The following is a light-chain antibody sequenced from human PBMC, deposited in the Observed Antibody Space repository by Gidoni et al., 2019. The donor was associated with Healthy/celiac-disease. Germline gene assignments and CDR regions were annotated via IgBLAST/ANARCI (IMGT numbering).Light chain of an antibody. V-gene: IGKV2-28*01. CDR2: LCS. Sequence: DIVMTQSPLSLRVTPGEPASISCRSSQSLLHSNGYNSLDCYLQKPVQSPQLLIYLCSNRASGVPDRFSGSGSGTDFTLKISRVEAEDVWVYYCMQALQTPRAFGQGTKLEIK. CDR1: QSLLHSNGYNS. CDR3: MQALQTPRA. J-gene: IGKJ2*01.